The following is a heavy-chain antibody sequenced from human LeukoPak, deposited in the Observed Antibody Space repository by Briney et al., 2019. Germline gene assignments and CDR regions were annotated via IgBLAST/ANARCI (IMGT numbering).Heavy chain of an antibody. CDR3: ARRSDLMVYSLIDY. CDR2: ITRSGTT. D-gene: IGHD2-8*02. V-gene: IGHV4-34*01. J-gene: IGHJ4*02. CDR1: GGSFSGHY. Sequence: PSETLSLTRAVYGGSFSGHYWTWIRQPPGKGLEWIGEITRSGTTTYNPSLKSRVTISVDMSKNQFSLKLSSVTAADTAVYYCARRSDLMVYSLIDYWGQGTLVTVSS.